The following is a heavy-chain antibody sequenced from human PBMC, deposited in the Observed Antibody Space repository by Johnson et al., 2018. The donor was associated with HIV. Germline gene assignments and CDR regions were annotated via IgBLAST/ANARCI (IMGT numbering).Heavy chain of an antibody. Sequence: QVQLVESGGGAEGVVQPGRSLRLSCAASGFTFSSYGMHWVRQAPGKGLEWVAFIRYDGSNKYYADSVKGRFTISRDNSKNTLYLQMNSLRAEDTAVYYCAKDQYGQWLANAFDIWGQGTMVTVSS. CDR2: IRYDGSNK. V-gene: IGHV3-30*02. D-gene: IGHD6-19*01. CDR3: AKDQYGQWLANAFDI. J-gene: IGHJ3*02. CDR1: GFTFSSYG.